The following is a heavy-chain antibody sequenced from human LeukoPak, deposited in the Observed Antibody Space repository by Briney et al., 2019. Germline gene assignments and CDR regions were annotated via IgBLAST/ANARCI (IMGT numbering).Heavy chain of an antibody. V-gene: IGHV3-15*01. D-gene: IGHD6-6*01. CDR1: GFTLNNAW. J-gene: IGHJ4*02. CDR3: TTDRGIEARPLFDL. Sequence: GGSLRLSCAASGFTLNNAWMGWVRQAPGKGLEWIGRIKSKTHGGTTDFAAPVKGRFSISKDDSKNTLYLLLNSLKSDDTAKYYCTTDRGIEARPLFDLWGQGILVTVSS. CDR2: IKSKTHGGTT.